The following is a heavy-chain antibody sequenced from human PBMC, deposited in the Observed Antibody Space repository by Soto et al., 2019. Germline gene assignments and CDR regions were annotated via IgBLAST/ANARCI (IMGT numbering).Heavy chain of an antibody. CDR2: INAGNGNT. D-gene: IGHD3-10*01. J-gene: IGHJ4*02. CDR1: GDTFTSYA. V-gene: IGHV1-3*01. CDR3: ARESQYYGYNY. Sequence: ASVKASCKASGDTFTSYAMQWVRQAPGQRLEWMGWINAGNGNTKYSQKLQGRVTMTTDTSTSTAYMELRSLRSDDTAVYYCARESQYYGYNYWGQGTLVTVSS.